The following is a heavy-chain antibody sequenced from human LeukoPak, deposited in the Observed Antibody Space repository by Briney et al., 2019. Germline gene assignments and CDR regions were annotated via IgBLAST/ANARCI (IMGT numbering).Heavy chain of an antibody. CDR3: ARNFVVATIGYMDV. J-gene: IGHJ6*03. CDR1: GFTFSSYS. Sequence: GGSLRLSCAASGFTFSSYSMNWVRQAPGKGLEWVSSISSSSSYIYYADSVKGRFTISRDNAKNSLYLQMNSLRAEDTAVYYCARNFVVATIGYMDVWGKGTTVTVSS. CDR2: ISSSSSYI. D-gene: IGHD5-12*01. V-gene: IGHV3-21*01.